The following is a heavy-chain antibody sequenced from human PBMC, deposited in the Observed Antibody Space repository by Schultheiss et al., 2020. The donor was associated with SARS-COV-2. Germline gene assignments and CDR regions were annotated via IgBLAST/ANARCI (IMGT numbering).Heavy chain of an antibody. V-gene: IGHV3-23*01. D-gene: IGHD4-11*01. CDR1: GFTFSSYA. J-gene: IGHJ4*02. CDR3: ARGYSNYAGPKFDY. CDR2: ISGSGGST. Sequence: GGSLRLSCAASGFTFSSYAMSWVRQAPGKGLEWVSAISGSGGSTYYADSVKGRFTISRDNAKNSLYLQMNSLRAEDTAVYYCARGYSNYAGPKFDYWGQGTLVTVSS.